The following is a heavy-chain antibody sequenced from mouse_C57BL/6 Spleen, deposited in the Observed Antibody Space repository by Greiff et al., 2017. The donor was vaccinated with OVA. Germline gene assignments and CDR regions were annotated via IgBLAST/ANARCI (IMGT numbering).Heavy chain of an antibody. CDR2: IRLKSDNYAT. V-gene: IGHV6-3*01. J-gene: IGHJ1*03. CDR1: GFTFSNYW. Sequence: EVNVVESGGGLVQPGGSMKLSCVASGFTFSNYWMNWVRQSPEKGLEWVAQIRLKSDNYATHYAESVKGRFTISRDDSKSSVYLQMNNLRAEDTGIYYCTTVVALDWYFDVWGTGTTVTVSS. D-gene: IGHD1-1*01. CDR3: TTVVALDWYFDV.